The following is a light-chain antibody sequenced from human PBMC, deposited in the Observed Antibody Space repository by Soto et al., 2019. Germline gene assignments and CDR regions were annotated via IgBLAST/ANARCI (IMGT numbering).Light chain of an antibody. J-gene: IGKJ4*01. CDR2: ATS. V-gene: IGKV3-20*01. CDR3: QQFGGSPPRLT. Sequence: EIVLTQSPGTLSLSPGERATLSCRASQSVSSSYLAWYQQKPGQAPRLLIYATSSRVTGVPDRFSGSGSGTDFTLTINRLEPEDFAVYYCQQFGGSPPRLTFGGGIKVEIK. CDR1: QSVSSSY.